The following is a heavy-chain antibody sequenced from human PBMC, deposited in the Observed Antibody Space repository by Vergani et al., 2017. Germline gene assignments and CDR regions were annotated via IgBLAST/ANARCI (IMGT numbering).Heavy chain of an antibody. Sequence: QVPLVQSGAEVKKPGASVKVSCKASGYTFTSYYMHWVRQAPGQGLEWMGIINPSGGSTSYAQKFQGRVTMTRDTSTSTVYMELSSLRSEDTAVYYCARVAYCSSTSCYLGGWYFDLWGRGTLVTVSS. CDR1: GYTFTSYY. CDR2: INPSGGST. D-gene: IGHD2-2*01. CDR3: ARVAYCSSTSCYLGGWYFDL. V-gene: IGHV1-46*01. J-gene: IGHJ2*01.